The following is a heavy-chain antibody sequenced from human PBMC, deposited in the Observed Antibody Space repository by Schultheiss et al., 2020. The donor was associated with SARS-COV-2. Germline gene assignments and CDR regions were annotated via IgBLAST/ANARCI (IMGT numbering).Heavy chain of an antibody. J-gene: IGHJ6*02. V-gene: IGHV3-20*04. CDR3: AKDWGSGHYYGMDV. Sequence: GGSLRLSCAASGFTFSSYGMHWVRQAPGKGLEWVSGINWNGGSTGYADSVKGRFTISRDNAKNSLYLQMNSLRAEDTAVYYCAKDWGSGHYYGMDVWGQGTTVTVSS. CDR2: INWNGGST. CDR1: GFTFSSYG. D-gene: IGHD7-27*01.